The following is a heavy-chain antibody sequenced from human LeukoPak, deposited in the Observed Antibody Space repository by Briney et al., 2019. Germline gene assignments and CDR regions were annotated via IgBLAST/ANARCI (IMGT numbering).Heavy chain of an antibody. CDR2: ISYDGNNK. J-gene: IGHJ4*02. Sequence: GGSLRLSCAASGFTFSNYAMHWVRQAPGKGLEWVALISYDGNNKDYADSVKGRFTISRDNSKNTLYLQMNSLRAEDTAVYYCARDQRGRTGSIMMAVLITGFDYWGQGTLVTVSS. D-gene: IGHD3-22*01. CDR1: GFTFSNYA. V-gene: IGHV3-30*14. CDR3: ARDQRGRTGSIMMAVLITGFDY.